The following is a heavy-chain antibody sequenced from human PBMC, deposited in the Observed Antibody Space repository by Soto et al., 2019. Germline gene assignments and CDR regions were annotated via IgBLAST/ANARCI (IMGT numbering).Heavy chain of an antibody. CDR1: GFTFDDYA. J-gene: IGHJ5*02. Sequence: SLRLSCAASGFTFDDYAMHWVRQAPGKGLEWVSGISWNSGSIGYADSVKGRFTISRDNAKNSLYLQMNSLRAEDTAVYYCAKSQNSGSLFDPWGQGTLVPDS. D-gene: IGHD1-26*01. CDR3: AKSQNSGSLFDP. CDR2: ISWNSGSI. V-gene: IGHV3-9*01.